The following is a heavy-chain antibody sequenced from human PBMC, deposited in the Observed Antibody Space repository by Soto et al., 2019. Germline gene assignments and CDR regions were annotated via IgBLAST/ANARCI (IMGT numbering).Heavy chain of an antibody. Sequence: QAQLVQSGAEVKEPGASMKVSCKASGYTFTGYYINWVRQAPGQGPEYMGLIHPNSGDTKHVGKFQDRVIMTKETSINTAYLQLRRLTSDDTAVYYCVRDSSTQAWKWFDPWGQGTLVTVSS. CDR1: GYTFTGYY. D-gene: IGHD1-1*01. CDR2: IHPNSGDT. V-gene: IGHV1-2*02. CDR3: VRDSSTQAWKWFDP. J-gene: IGHJ5*02.